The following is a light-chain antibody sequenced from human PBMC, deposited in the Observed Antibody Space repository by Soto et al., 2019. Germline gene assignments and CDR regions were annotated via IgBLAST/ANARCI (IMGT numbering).Light chain of an antibody. CDR1: NLGEKY. V-gene: IGLV3-1*01. J-gene: IGLJ2*01. CDR2: QDK. Sequence: SYELTQPPSVSVSPGQTATITCSGDNLGEKYACCYQQKPGQSPLLVIYQDKKRPSGIPERFSGSNSGNTATLTISETQPMDEADYYCQAWDNSPHVVFGGGTKVTVL. CDR3: QAWDNSPHVV.